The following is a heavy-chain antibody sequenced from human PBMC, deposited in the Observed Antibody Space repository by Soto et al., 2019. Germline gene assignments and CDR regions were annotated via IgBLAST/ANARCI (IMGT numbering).Heavy chain of an antibody. V-gene: IGHV1-69*13. CDR2: IIPIFGTA. Sequence: ASVKVSCKASGGTFSSYAISWVRQAPGQGLEWMGGIIPIFGTANYAQKFQGRVTITADESTSTAYMELSSLRSEDTAVYYCPRTPVMVAMAPGGFAPWGQGTLVTVSS. D-gene: IGHD2-15*01. CDR1: GGTFSSYA. J-gene: IGHJ5*02. CDR3: PRTPVMVAMAPGGFAP.